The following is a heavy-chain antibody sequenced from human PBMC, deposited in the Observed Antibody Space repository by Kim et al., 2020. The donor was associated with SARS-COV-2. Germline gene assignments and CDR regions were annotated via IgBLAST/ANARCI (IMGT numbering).Heavy chain of an antibody. CDR2: IDEADGNT. D-gene: IGHD3-10*01. J-gene: IGHJ4*02. CDR3: AKQFVDY. V-gene: IGHV3-23*01. CDR1: GFTFSSYA. Sequence: GGSLRLSCAASGFTFSSYAMNWVRQAPGKGLEWVSAIDEADGNTHYRDSVRGRFTISRDDSKNTLYLQMNSLRAEDTAIYYCAKQFVDYWGQGTLVTVSS.